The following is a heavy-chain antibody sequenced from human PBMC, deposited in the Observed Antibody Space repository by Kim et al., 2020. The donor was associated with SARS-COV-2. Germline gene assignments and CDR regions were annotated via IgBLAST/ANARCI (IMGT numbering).Heavy chain of an antibody. CDR2: ISYDGSNK. CDR1: GFTFSSYG. D-gene: IGHD4-17*01. Sequence: GGSLRLSCAASGFTFSSYGMHWVRQAPGKGLEWVAVISYDGSNKYYADSVKGRFTISRDNSKNTLYLQMNSLRAEDTAVYYCAKAGGDHYGGIFDYWGQGTLVTVSS. V-gene: IGHV3-30*18. CDR3: AKAGGDHYGGIFDY. J-gene: IGHJ4*02.